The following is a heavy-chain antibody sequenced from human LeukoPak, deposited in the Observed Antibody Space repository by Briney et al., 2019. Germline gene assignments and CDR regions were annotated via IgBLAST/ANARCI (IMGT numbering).Heavy chain of an antibody. Sequence: ASVKVSCKASGYTFTDYRIYWVRPAPGQGLEWMGYINPNSGDTKYGQRFQGRVTISRDTSIRTAYMELSSLRSDDTAVYYCARITGFYLGQGTLVTVSS. CDR1: GYTFTDYR. D-gene: IGHD1-14*01. CDR2: INPNSGDT. J-gene: IGHJ4*02. V-gene: IGHV1-2*02. CDR3: ARITGFY.